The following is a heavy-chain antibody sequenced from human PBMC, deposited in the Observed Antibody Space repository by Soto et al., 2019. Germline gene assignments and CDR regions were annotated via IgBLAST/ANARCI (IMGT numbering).Heavy chain of an antibody. V-gene: IGHV4-59*06. Sequence: SETLSLTCTVSGGSIRSYYWSWIRQHPGKGLEWIGYIYYSGSTYYNPSLKSRVTISVDTSKNQFSLKLSSVTAADTAVYYCARSVDPWGQGTLVTVSS. CDR3: ARSVDP. CDR2: IYYSGST. CDR1: GGSIRSYY. J-gene: IGHJ5*02.